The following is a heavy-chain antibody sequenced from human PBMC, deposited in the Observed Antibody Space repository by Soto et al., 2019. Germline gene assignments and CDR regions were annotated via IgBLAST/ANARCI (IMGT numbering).Heavy chain of an antibody. D-gene: IGHD2-15*01. CDR3: ARERWFSPLHYYYLLDV. V-gene: IGHV3-7*01. J-gene: IGHJ6*02. CDR1: GFTFHNFW. Sequence: PGGSLRLSCVVSGFTFHNFWGTWVRQAPGKGLEWVANIHPDGSEAYYVDSLKGRFTISRDNGKNSLYLQMNNLRVEDTAVYYCARERWFSPLHYYYLLDVWGQGTTVTVSS. CDR2: IHPDGSEA.